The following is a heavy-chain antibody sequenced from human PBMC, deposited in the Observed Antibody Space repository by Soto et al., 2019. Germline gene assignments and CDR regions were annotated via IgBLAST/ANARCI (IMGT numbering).Heavy chain of an antibody. J-gene: IGHJ6*02. CDR3: ARQFDYPTWSANDYYYYGMGV. CDR2: ISAYNGNT. Sequence: QVQLVQSGAEVKKPGASVKVSCKASGYTFTSYGISWVRQAPGQGLEWMGWISAYNGNTNYAQKLQGRVTMTTDTSTSTAYLALRRLRSDDTAVYYCARQFDYPTWSANDYYYYGMGVLGQGTTVTGSS. CDR1: GYTFTSYG. D-gene: IGHD3-3*01. V-gene: IGHV1-18*01.